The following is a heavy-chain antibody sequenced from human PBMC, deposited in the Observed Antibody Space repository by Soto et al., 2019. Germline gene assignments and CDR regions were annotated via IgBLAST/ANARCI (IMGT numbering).Heavy chain of an antibody. J-gene: IGHJ5*02. CDR1: CGAISSYY. CDR3: ARGSPRRFDP. V-gene: IGHV4-59*01. CDR2: IYYSGST. Sequence: SETLSLTCTFSCGAISSYYWSLIRQPPGKGLEWIGYIYYSGSTNYNPSLKSRVTISVDTSKNQFSLKLSSVTAADTAVYYCARGSPRRFDPWGQGTLVTVSS.